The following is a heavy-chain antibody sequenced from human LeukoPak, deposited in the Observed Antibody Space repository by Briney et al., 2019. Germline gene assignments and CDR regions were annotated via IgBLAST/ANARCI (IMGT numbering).Heavy chain of an antibody. CDR3: ACSSSGWFWNY. CDR1: GGSISGYF. Sequence: SETLSLTCTVSGGSISGYFWSWIRQPAGKGLEWIGRLYTSGSTNYNPSLKSRVTMSVDTSKNQFSLKLSSVTAADTAVYYCACSSSGWFWNYWGQGTLVTVSS. V-gene: IGHV4-4*07. CDR2: LYTSGST. D-gene: IGHD6-19*01. J-gene: IGHJ4*02.